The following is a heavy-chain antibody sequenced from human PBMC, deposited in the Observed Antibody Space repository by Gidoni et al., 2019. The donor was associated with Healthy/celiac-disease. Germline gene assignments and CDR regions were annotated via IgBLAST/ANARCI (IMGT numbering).Heavy chain of an antibody. CDR2: IYSGGST. V-gene: IGHV3-66*01. J-gene: IGHJ4*02. D-gene: IGHD3-9*01. CDR1: GFIVSSNY. CDR3: ARYYDILPGSRHFDY. Sequence: EVQLVESGGGVVQPGGSRRRPCGASGFIVSSNYMSGVRQAPGKGLEWGSVIYSGGSTYYADSVKDRFTISRDNSTNTLYLHQNSLRAEDTAVYYCARYYDILPGSRHFDYWGQGTLVTVSS.